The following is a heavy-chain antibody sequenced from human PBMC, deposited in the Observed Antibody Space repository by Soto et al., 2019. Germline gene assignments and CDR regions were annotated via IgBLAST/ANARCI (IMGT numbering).Heavy chain of an antibody. CDR2: ISWNSGSI. Sequence: GGSLRLSCADSGFTFDDYAMHWVRQAPGKGLERVSGISWNSGSIGYADSVKGRFTISRDNAKNSLYLQMNNLRAEDTALYYCATGYYSNSAYYYYGMDVWGQGTTVTVSS. V-gene: IGHV3-9*01. CDR3: ATGYYSNSAYYYYGMDV. D-gene: IGHD4-4*01. CDR1: GFTFDDYA. J-gene: IGHJ6*02.